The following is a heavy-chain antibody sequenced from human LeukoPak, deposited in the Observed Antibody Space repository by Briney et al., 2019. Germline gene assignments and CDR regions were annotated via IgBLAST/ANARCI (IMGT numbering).Heavy chain of an antibody. J-gene: IGHJ5*02. CDR1: GGSISSGDYY. CDR3: ARALYCSSTSCLVGEGWFDP. D-gene: IGHD2-2*01. Sequence: PSETLSLTYTVSGGSISSGDYYWSWIRQPPGKGLEWIGYIYYSGSTYYNPSLKSRVTISVDTSKNQFSLKLTSVTAADTAVYYCARALYCSSTSCLVGEGWFDPWGQGTLVTVSS. V-gene: IGHV4-30-4*08. CDR2: IYYSGST.